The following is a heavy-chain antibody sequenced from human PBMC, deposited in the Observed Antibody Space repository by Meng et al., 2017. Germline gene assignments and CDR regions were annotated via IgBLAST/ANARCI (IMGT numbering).Heavy chain of an antibody. CDR2: IYSGGRT. CDR1: GFTVSSNY. J-gene: IGHJ4*02. CDR3: ARDGVGATNGGYFDY. V-gene: IGHV3-66*02. Sequence: GGSLRFSCAASGFTVSSNYMSWVRQAPGKGLEWVSVIYSGGRTYYADSVKGRFTISRDNSKNTLYLQMNSLRAEDTAVYYCARDGVGATNGGYFDYWGQGTLVTVSS. D-gene: IGHD1-26*01.